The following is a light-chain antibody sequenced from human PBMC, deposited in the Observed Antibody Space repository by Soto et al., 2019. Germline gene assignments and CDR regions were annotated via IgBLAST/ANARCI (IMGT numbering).Light chain of an antibody. Sequence: DMVLTQSPGTLSLSPGESATISCRASQTVSNNYLAWYQQRPGQAPMLLIYGASSRATGIPDRFVGSGSGTDFSLTIDRLEPEDLAMYHCQQYSLSPWTFGQGTKVQIK. CDR2: GAS. CDR1: QTVSNNY. CDR3: QQYSLSPWT. J-gene: IGKJ1*01. V-gene: IGKV3-20*01.